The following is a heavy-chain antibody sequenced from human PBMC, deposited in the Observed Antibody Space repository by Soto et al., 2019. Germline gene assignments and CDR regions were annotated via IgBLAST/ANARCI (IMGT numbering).Heavy chain of an antibody. CDR3: ASPARNYDFWSGYSFDI. J-gene: IGHJ3*02. CDR2: INAYNGNT. CDR1: GYTFTSYG. D-gene: IGHD3-3*01. V-gene: IGHV1-18*01. Sequence: ASVKVSCKASGYTFTSYGISWVRQAPGQGLEWMGWINAYNGNTKYSQKLQARVTITRNTSISTAYMELSSLRSEDTAVYYCASPARNYDFWSGYSFDIWGQGTMVTVSS.